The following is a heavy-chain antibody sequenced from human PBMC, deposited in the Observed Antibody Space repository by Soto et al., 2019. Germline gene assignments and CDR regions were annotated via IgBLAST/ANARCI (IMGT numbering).Heavy chain of an antibody. J-gene: IGHJ2*01. CDR2: MDSSFTYI. CDR1: GFTFSVYS. CDR3: ARSWKSYWYFDL. D-gene: IGHD1-1*01. Sequence: EVQMVESGGGLVKPGGSLRLSCAASGFTFSVYSMNWVRQAPGKGLEWVSSMDSSFTYIYYADSVKGRVTISRDNAKNSLFLQMNSLRAEDTAVYYCARSWKSYWYFDLWGRGTLVTVSS. V-gene: IGHV3-21*01.